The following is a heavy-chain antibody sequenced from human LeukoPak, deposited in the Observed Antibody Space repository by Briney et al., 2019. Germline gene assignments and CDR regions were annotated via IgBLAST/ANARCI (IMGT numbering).Heavy chain of an antibody. CDR2: ISAYNGNT. Sequence: ASVKVSCKASGYTFTSYGISWVRQAPGQGLEWMGWISAYNGNTNYAQKLQGRVTMTTDTSTSTAYMELSSLRSEDTAVYYCARVWTGQWPPHYYYMDVWGKGTTVTISS. CDR1: GYTFTSYG. J-gene: IGHJ6*03. V-gene: IGHV1-18*01. CDR3: ARVWTGQWPPHYYYMDV. D-gene: IGHD6-19*01.